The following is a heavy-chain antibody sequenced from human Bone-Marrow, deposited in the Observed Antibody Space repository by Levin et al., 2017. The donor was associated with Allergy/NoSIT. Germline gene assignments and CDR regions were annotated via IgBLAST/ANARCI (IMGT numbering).Heavy chain of an antibody. CDR3: ARYRVVVAVGADDAFDI. J-gene: IGHJ3*02. CDR1: GFTVSSNY. Sequence: GGSLRLSCAASGFTVSSNYMSWVRQAPGKGLEWVSVIYSGGSTYYADSVKGRFTISRDNSKNTLYLQMNSLRAEDTAVYYCARYRVVVAVGADDAFDIWGQGTMVTVSS. V-gene: IGHV3-53*01. D-gene: IGHD2-15*01. CDR2: IYSGGST.